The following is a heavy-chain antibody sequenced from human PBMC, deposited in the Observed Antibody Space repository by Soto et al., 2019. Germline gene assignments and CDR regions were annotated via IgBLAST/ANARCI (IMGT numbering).Heavy chain of an antibody. Sequence: EVQLLESGGGLVQPGGSLRLSCAASGFTFSSYAMKWVRQAPGKGLEWVSLIGESGTPTYYADSVKGRFTISRDNSGNTLFLEMYSLRAEDTAVYYCARYIPGVRYYGMDVWGQGTTATVSS. V-gene: IGHV3-23*01. CDR2: IGESGTPT. CDR3: ARYIPGVRYYGMDV. J-gene: IGHJ6*02. CDR1: GFTFSSYA. D-gene: IGHD2-2*01.